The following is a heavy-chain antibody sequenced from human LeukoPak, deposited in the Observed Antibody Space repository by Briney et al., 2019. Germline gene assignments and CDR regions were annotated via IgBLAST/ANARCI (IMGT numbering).Heavy chain of an antibody. Sequence: GGSLRLSCAASGFTFSSYAMSWVRQAPGKGLEWVSSISGSGHSTYYADSVKGRLSISRDNSKNTLYLQMNSLRAEDTAVFYCAIHYYDSSGHLDSWGQGTLVTVSS. V-gene: IGHV3-23*01. J-gene: IGHJ4*02. CDR2: ISGSGHST. CDR1: GFTFSSYA. CDR3: AIHYYDSSGHLDS. D-gene: IGHD3-22*01.